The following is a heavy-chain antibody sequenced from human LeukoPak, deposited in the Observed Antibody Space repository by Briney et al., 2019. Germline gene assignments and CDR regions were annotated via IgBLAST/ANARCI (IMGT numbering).Heavy chain of an antibody. D-gene: IGHD3-22*01. V-gene: IGHV3-7*01. J-gene: IGHJ4*02. Sequence: GGSLRLSCAASGFTFSTYWMTWVRQAPGKGLEWVANIKPDGSEKNYVVSVKGRFTISRDNAKNSLYLQMNSLRAEDTAVYYCARVWSSGYTKDYWGQGTLVTVSS. CDR1: GFTFSTYW. CDR3: ARVWSSGYTKDY. CDR2: IKPDGSEK.